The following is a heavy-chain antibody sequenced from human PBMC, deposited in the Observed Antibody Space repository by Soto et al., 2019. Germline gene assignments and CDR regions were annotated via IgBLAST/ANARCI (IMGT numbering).Heavy chain of an antibody. V-gene: IGHV3-21*01. J-gene: IGHJ4*02. D-gene: IGHD4-4*01. CDR1: GFTFSTYS. CDR3: AREGINNYNEYYFDS. Sequence: WSLRLSCAASGFTFSTYSMNWVRQAPGKGLEWVSSISGSGNYTHYADFLRGRFTISRDNAKTSLYLQMNSLRAEDTAVYYCAREGINNYNEYYFDSWGQGTVVTVYS. CDR2: ISGSGNYT.